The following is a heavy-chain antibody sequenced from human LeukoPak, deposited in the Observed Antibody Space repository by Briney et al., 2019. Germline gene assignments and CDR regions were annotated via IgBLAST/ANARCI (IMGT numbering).Heavy chain of an antibody. J-gene: IGHJ4*02. Sequence: GGSLRLSCAASGFTFSNYWMSWVRQAPGKGLEWVANIKQDGSEKYYVDSVKGRFTISRDNAKNSLYLQMNNVRAEDTAVYYGPPHYYESNILYPAADYWGQETLFTVSS. D-gene: IGHD3-16*01. CDR1: GFTFSNYW. CDR2: IKQDGSEK. V-gene: IGHV3-7*01. CDR3: PPHYYESNILYPAADY.